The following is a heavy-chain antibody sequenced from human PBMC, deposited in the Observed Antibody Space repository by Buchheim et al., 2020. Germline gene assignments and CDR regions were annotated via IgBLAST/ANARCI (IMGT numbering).Heavy chain of an antibody. J-gene: IGHJ6*02. CDR1: GFTFSSYA. CDR3: ARPVTTHYYYYGMDV. CDR2: ISYDGSNK. D-gene: IGHD4-17*01. Sequence: QVQLVESGGGVVQPGRSLRLSCAASGFTFSSYAMHWVRQAPGKGLEWVAVISYDGSNKYYADSVKGRFTISRDNSKNTLYLQMNSLRAEDTAVYYCARPVTTHYYYYGMDVWGQGTT. V-gene: IGHV3-30-3*01.